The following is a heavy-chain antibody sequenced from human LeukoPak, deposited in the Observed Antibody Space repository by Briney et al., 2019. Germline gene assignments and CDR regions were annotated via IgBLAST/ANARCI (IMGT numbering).Heavy chain of an antibody. D-gene: IGHD3-22*01. CDR2: ISAYNGNT. V-gene: IGHV1-18*01. CDR3: ARCYYDNSGYCPGGY. Sequence: GESLRISCKGSGYSFTSYGISWVRQAPGQGLEWMGWISAYNGNTKYAQKVQGRVTMTTDTSTSTAYMELRSLRSDDTAVYYCARCYYDNSGYCPGGYWGQGTLVTVSS. CDR1: GYSFTSYG. J-gene: IGHJ4*02.